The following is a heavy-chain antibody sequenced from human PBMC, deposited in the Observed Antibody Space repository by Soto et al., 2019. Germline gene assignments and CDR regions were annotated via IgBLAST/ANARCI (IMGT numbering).Heavy chain of an antibody. CDR3: ARVGGVVPENYYGSGSYYPGMDV. CDR1: GFTFSSYS. V-gene: IGHV3-21*01. J-gene: IGHJ6*03. Sequence: EVQLVESGGGLVKPGGSLRLSCAASGFTFSSYSMNWVRQAPGKGLEWVSSISSSSSYIYYADSVKGRFTISRDNAKNSLYLQMNSLRAEDTXVYYCARVGGVVPENYYGSGSYYPGMDVWGKGTTVTVSS. CDR2: ISSSSSYI. D-gene: IGHD3-10*01.